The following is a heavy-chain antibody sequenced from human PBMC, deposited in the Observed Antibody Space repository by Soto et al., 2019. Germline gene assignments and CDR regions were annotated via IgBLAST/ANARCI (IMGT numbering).Heavy chain of an antibody. CDR2: IIPIFGTA. CDR3: ARGRRITIYYYYGMDV. D-gene: IGHD3-3*01. Sequence: QVQLVQSGAEVKKPGSSVKVSCKASGGTFSSYAISWVRQAPGQGLEWMGGIIPIFGTANYAQKFQGRVTITADESTSTAYMELSSLRSEDTAVYYCARGRRITIYYYYGMDVWGQGTTVTVSS. V-gene: IGHV1-69*01. CDR1: GGTFSSYA. J-gene: IGHJ6*02.